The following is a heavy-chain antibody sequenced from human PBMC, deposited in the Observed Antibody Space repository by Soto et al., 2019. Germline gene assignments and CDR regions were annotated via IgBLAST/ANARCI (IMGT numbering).Heavy chain of an antibody. D-gene: IGHD1-26*01. Sequence: QVQLVQSGAEVKKPGASVKVSCKASGYTFTGYYMHWVRQAPGQGLEWMGWINPNSGGTNYAQKFQGWVTMTRDTSISTAYMELSRLRSDDTAVYYCARDGSGSYLDDAFDIWGQGTMVTVSS. CDR3: ARDGSGSYLDDAFDI. J-gene: IGHJ3*02. CDR2: INPNSGGT. V-gene: IGHV1-2*04. CDR1: GYTFTGYY.